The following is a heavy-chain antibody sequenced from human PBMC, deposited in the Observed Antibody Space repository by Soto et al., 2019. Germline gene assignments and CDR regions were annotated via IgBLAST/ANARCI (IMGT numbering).Heavy chain of an antibody. CDR3: GGSASQAY. CDR2: ISASGNSL. CDR1: GFTFRSYG. V-gene: IGHV3-21*06. D-gene: IGHD2-15*01. J-gene: IGHJ4*02. Sequence: EVQLVESGGGLVKPGGSLRLSCRVSGFTFRSYGMNWVRQAPGKGLEWVSLISASGNSLNYADSVKGRFTISRDNANDSLYLQMNNLRDDDTAVYYCGGSASQAYLGPGTRVIVSS.